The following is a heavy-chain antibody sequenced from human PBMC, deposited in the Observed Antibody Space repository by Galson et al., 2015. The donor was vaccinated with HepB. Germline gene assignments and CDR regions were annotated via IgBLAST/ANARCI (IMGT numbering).Heavy chain of an antibody. V-gene: IGHV1-46*01. CDR2: INPSGGST. CDR1: GSTFTSYY. Sequence: SVKVSCKASGSTFTSYYIHWVRQAPGQGLEWMGIINPSGGSTTYAQKFQGRVTVTRDTTTSTVYMELSSLRSEDTAVYYCARGGQNYYDSSGYGNYWGQGTLVTVSS. D-gene: IGHD3-22*01. CDR3: ARGGQNYYDSSGYGNY. J-gene: IGHJ4*02.